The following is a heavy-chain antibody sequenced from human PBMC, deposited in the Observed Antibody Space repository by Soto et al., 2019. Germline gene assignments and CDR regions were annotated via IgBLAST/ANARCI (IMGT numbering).Heavy chain of an antibody. Sequence: PSETLSLTCTVSGGSISSSSYYWGWIRQPPGKGLEWIGSIYYSGYTYYNPSLKSRVTISVDTSKNQFSLKLSSVTAADTAVYYCARHNGPLYVGYYYDMDGWGQGNTVTVSS. CDR1: GGSISSSSYY. CDR2: IYYSGYT. V-gene: IGHV4-39*01. J-gene: IGHJ6*02. D-gene: IGHD3-16*01. CDR3: ARHNGPLYVGYYYDMDG.